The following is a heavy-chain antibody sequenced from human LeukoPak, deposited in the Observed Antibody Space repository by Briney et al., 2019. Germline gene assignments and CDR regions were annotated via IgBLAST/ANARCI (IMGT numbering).Heavy chain of an antibody. J-gene: IGHJ6*02. V-gene: IGHV3-7*03. Sequence: GGSLRLSCAASGFTFSNYWMTWVRQAPGRGPEWVANVNRDGSETYYLDSVKGRFTISKDNAKNSLYLQMNSLRAEDTALYHCARNNGMDVWGQGTTVIVSS. CDR2: VNRDGSET. CDR3: ARNNGMDV. CDR1: GFTFSNYW.